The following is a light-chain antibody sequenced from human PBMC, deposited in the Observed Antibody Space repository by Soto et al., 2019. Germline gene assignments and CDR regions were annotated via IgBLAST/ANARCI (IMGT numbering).Light chain of an antibody. CDR2: EVS. Sequence: SALTQPPSASGSPGQSVTISCTGTSSDVGGYNYVSWYQQHPGKAPKLIIYEVSKRPSGVPDRFSGSKSGNTASLTVSGLQAEDEAHYYCSSYAGINNLGVFGGGTKLTVL. J-gene: IGLJ2*01. V-gene: IGLV2-8*01. CDR1: SSDVGGYNY. CDR3: SSYAGINNLGV.